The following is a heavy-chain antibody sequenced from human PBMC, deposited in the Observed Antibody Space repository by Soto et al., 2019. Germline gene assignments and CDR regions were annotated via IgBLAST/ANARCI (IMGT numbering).Heavy chain of an antibody. CDR1: GYTFTGYY. J-gene: IGHJ4*02. V-gene: IGHV1-2*02. Sequence: ASVKVSCKASGYTFTGYYMHWVRQAPGQGLEWMGWINPNSGGTNYAQKFQGRVTMTRDTSISTAYMELSRLRSDDTAVYYCARLDDSSGYYFDYWGQGTLVTVSS. CDR2: INPNSGGT. D-gene: IGHD3-22*01. CDR3: ARLDDSSGYYFDY.